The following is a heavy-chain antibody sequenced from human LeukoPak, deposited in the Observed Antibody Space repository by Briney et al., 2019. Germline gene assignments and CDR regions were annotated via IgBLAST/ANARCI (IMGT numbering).Heavy chain of an antibody. Sequence: SQTLSLTCALSGDSVSSNSAAWNWIRQSPSSGLEWLGRTYYRSKWYNDYAVSVKSRITINPDTYRNQFSLQPNSVTPEDTAVYYCARDGAQMPFDIWGQGTMVTVSS. V-gene: IGHV6-1*01. CDR3: ARDGAQMPFDI. D-gene: IGHD3-10*01. CDR2: TYYRSKWYN. J-gene: IGHJ3*02. CDR1: GDSVSSNSAA.